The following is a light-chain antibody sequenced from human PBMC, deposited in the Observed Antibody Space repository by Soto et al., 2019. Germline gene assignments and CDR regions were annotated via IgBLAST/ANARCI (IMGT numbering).Light chain of an antibody. CDR2: AAS. V-gene: IGKV1-8*01. Sequence: AIRMTQSPSSLSASAGHMFSITCRASQGISSYLAWYPQKPVKAPKLLIYAASTLQSGVPSRFRGSGSGTHFTLTISCLQSEDFATYYCQQYYSYPRTFGHGTKVDIK. CDR1: QGISSY. CDR3: QQYYSYPRT. J-gene: IGKJ1*01.